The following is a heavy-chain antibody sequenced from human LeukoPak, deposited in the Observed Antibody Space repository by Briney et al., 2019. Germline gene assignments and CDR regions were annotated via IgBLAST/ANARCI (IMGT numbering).Heavy chain of an antibody. V-gene: IGHV3-23*01. CDR1: GFTFSSSA. CDR3: ARAITMVRDNWFDP. J-gene: IGHJ5*02. D-gene: IGHD3-10*01. Sequence: GGSLRLSCAASGFTFSSSAMSWVRQAPGKGLAWVSSITDSGDGEYYADSVKGRFTISRDDSKNTLYLQMNSLRVDDTAVYYCARAITMVRDNWFDPWGQGTLVTVSS. CDR2: ITDSGDGE.